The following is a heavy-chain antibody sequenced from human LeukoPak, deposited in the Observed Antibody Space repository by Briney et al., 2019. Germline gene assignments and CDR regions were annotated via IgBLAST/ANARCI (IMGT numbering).Heavy chain of an antibody. D-gene: IGHD4-17*01. V-gene: IGHV4-39*07. J-gene: IGHJ4*02. CDR1: GGSISSSSYY. CDR3: ARIASAAGNYGDYFDY. CDR2: IYYSGST. Sequence: SETLSLTCTVSGGSISSSSYYWGWIRQPPGKGLEWIGSIYYSGSTYYNPSLKSRVTISVDTSKNQFSLKLSSVTAADTAVYYCARIASAAGNYGDYFDYWGQGTLVTVSS.